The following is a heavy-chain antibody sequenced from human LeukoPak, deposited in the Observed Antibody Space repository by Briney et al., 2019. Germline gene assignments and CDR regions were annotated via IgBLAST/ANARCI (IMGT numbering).Heavy chain of an antibody. V-gene: IGHV4-34*01. CDR1: GGSFSGYY. CDR2: INHSGST. CDR3: ARERIRRVDY. D-gene: IGHD2-15*01. J-gene: IGHJ4*02. Sequence: SETQSLTCAVYGGSFSGYYWSWIRQPPGKGLEWIGEINHSGSTNYNPSLKSRVTISVDTSKNQFSLKLSSVTAADTAVYYCARERIRRVDYWGQGTLVTVSS.